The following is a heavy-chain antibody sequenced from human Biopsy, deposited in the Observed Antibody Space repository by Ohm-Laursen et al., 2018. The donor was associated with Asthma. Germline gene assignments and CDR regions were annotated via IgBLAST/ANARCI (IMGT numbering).Heavy chain of an antibody. V-gene: IGHV4-59*01. CDR1: GGSITSFY. J-gene: IGHJ4*02. Sequence: GTLSLTCPVSGGSITSFYWSWIRQPPGRGLEWIGYIYFSGNTNYNPSLKSRVTISIDTSKNHFSLKLTSVTAEDTAVYYCARAGALIVGATMGYWGQGTLVTVSS. CDR2: IYFSGNT. CDR3: ARAGALIVGATMGY. D-gene: IGHD1-26*01.